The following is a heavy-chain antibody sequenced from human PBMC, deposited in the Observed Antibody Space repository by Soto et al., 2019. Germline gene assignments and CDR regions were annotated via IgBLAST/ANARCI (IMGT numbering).Heavy chain of an antibody. V-gene: IGHV3-30-3*01. Sequence: GGSLRLSCAASGFTFSSYAMHWVRQAPGKGLEWVAVISYDGSNKYYADSVKGRFTISRDNSKNTLYLQMNSLRAEDTAVYYCAREGTMIGVALDYWGQGTMVTVAS. CDR3: AREGTMIGVALDY. CDR2: ISYDGSNK. CDR1: GFTFSSYA. D-gene: IGHD3-22*01. J-gene: IGHJ4*02.